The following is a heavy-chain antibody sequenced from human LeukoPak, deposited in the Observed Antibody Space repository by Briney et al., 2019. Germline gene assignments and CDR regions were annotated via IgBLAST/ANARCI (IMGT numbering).Heavy chain of an antibody. V-gene: IGHV3-30*04. CDR3: ARDKNYYFDY. CDR2: ISYDGSNK. Sequence: GGSLRLSCAASGFTFSSYAMHWVRQAPDKGLEWVAVISYDGSNKYYADSVKGRFTISRDNSKNTLYLQMNSLRAEDTAVYYCARDKNYYFDYWGQGTLATVSS. CDR1: GFTFSSYA. J-gene: IGHJ4*02.